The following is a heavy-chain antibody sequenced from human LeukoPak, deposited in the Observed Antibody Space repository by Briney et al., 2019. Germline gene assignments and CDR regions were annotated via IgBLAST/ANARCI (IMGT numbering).Heavy chain of an antibody. Sequence: GRSLRPSRAASGFTFSSYWLNWVRLAPWQGLEWVANIKQDGSEKYFMDSVKGRFTISRDNAKNSLYLQMNSLRAEDTAVYYCARGFGGFDYWGQGTLVTVSS. CDR3: ARGFGGFDY. CDR2: IKQDGSEK. CDR1: GFTFSSYW. V-gene: IGHV3-7*04. J-gene: IGHJ4*02. D-gene: IGHD3-10*01.